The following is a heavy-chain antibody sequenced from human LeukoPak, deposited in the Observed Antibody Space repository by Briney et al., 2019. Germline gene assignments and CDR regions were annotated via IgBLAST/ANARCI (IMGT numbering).Heavy chain of an antibody. CDR2: INSDGSSI. D-gene: IGHD3-3*01. J-gene: IGHJ3*02. Sequence: PGGSLRLSCAASGFTFRSYWMHWVRQAPGKGLVWVSRINSDGSSIAYADSVKGRYTISRDNAKNTLYLQMNSLRAEDTAVYYCARDRVDFWSGYDAFDIWGQGTMVTVSS. CDR3: ARDRVDFWSGYDAFDI. V-gene: IGHV3-74*01. CDR1: GFTFRSYW.